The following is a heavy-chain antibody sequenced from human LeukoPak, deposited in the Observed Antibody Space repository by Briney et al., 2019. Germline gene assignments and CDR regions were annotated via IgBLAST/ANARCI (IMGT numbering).Heavy chain of an antibody. J-gene: IGHJ4*02. CDR3: AREKSSGSAFYFDY. D-gene: IGHD3-22*01. V-gene: IGHV1-8*01. CDR2: MNPNSGNT. CDR1: GYTFSSYD. Sequence: ASVKVSCKASGYTFSSYDINWVRQATGQGLEWMGWMNPNSGNTGYAQKFQGRVNMTRNTSISTAYMELSSLRSDDTAVYYCAREKSSGSAFYFDYWGQGTLVTVSS.